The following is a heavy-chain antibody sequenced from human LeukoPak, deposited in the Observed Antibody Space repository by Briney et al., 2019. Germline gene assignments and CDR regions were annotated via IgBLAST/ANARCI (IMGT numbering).Heavy chain of an antibody. CDR2: INPNSGGT. CDR3: PREKPSITMVRGDIFDY. D-gene: IGHD3-10*01. Sequence: ASVKVSCKASVYTFTGYYMHWVRQAPGQGLEWMGWINPNSGGTNYAQKFQGRVTMTRDTSISTAYMELSRLRSDDTAVYYCPREKPSITMVRGDIFDYWGQGTLVTLSS. V-gene: IGHV1-2*02. J-gene: IGHJ4*02. CDR1: VYTFTGYY.